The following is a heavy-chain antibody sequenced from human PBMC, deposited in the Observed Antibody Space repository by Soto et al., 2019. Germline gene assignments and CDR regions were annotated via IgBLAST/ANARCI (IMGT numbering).Heavy chain of an antibody. D-gene: IGHD5-18*01. CDR2: ISSSGSTL. J-gene: IGHJ4*02. Sequence: QVQLVESGGGLVKPGGSLRLSCAASGFTFSDYYMSWIRQAPGKGLEWVSYISSSGSTLYYAASVKGRCTISRDNDKNSLYLQMNSLRAGDTAVYYCVRAGSYSYGQGIDCWGQGTLVTVSS. CDR3: VRAGSYSYGQGIDC. CDR1: GFTFSDYY. V-gene: IGHV3-11*01.